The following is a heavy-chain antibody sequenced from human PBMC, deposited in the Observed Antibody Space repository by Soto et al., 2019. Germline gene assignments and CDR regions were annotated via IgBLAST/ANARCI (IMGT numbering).Heavy chain of an antibody. Sequence: GGSLRLSCAASGFTFSSYAMSWVRQAPGKGLEWVSAISGSGGSTYYADSVKGRFTISRDNSKNTLYLQMNSLRAEDTAVYYCAKAPLTSYDYGDYATYWGQGTLVTV. J-gene: IGHJ4*02. V-gene: IGHV3-23*01. CDR3: AKAPLTSYDYGDYATY. D-gene: IGHD4-17*01. CDR2: ISGSGGST. CDR1: GFTFSSYA.